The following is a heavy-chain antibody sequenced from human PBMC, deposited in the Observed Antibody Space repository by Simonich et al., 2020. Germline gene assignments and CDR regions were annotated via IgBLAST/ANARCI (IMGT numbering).Heavy chain of an antibody. D-gene: IGHD3-16*01. V-gene: IGHV3-53*04. CDR1: GFTFSNAW. CDR2: IYSGGST. Sequence: EVQLVESGGGLVKPGGSLRLSCAASGFTFSNAWMSWVRQAPGKGLEWVSVIYSGGSTYYADSVKGRFTISRHNSKNTLYLQMNSLRAEDTAVYYCARDGLGIGYFDYWGQGTLVTVSS. CDR3: ARDGLGIGYFDY. J-gene: IGHJ4*02.